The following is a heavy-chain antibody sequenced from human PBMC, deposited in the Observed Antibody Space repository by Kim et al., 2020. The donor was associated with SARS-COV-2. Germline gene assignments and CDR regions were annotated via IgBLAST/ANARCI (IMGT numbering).Heavy chain of an antibody. V-gene: IGHV3-30*07. J-gene: IGHJ4*02. Sequence: DSVNVRSTISRDNSKNTLYLQMNSLRAEDTAVYYCARDLRFVNGDYGVDYWGQGTLVTVSS. CDR3: ARDLRFVNGDYGVDY. D-gene: IGHD4-17*01.